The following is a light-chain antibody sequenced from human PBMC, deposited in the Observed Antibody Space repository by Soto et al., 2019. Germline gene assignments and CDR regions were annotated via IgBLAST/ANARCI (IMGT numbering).Light chain of an antibody. CDR3: QQDDSYPIT. V-gene: IGKV3-20*01. Sequence: EIVLTQSPGILSLSPGERATLSCSASQSVSSSYLAWYQQKPGQAPRLLIYVASSRATGIPDRFRGSGSGTDYTLTISSLQPEDFAPYYCQQDDSYPITFGQGTRLEIK. J-gene: IGKJ5*01. CDR2: VAS. CDR1: QSVSSSY.